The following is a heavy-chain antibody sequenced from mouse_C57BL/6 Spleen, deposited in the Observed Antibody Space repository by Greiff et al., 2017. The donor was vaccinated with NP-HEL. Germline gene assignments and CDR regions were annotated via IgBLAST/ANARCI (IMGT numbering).Heavy chain of an antibody. CDR3: ARPITLEV. V-gene: IGHV1-82*01. D-gene: IGHD1-2*01. J-gene: IGHJ1*03. CDR1: GYAFSSSW. Sequence: VQLKESGPELVKPGASVKLSCKASGYAFSSSWMNWVKQRPGKGLEWIGRIYPGDGDTNYNGKFKGKATLTADKSSSTAYMQLSSLTSEDSAVYFCARPITLEVWGTGTTVTVSS. CDR2: IYPGDGDT.